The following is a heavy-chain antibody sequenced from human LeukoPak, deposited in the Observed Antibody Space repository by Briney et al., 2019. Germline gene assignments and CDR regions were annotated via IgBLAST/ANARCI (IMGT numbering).Heavy chain of an antibody. Sequence: PSETLSLTCTVSGGSISSSSYYWGWIRQPPGKGLEWIGSIYYSGSTYYNPSLKSRVTISVDTSKNQFSLKLSSVTAADTAVYYCARLAPPWIRWNRDAFDIWGQGTMVTVSS. CDR3: ARLAPPWIRWNRDAFDI. CDR1: GGSISSSSYY. CDR2: IYYSGST. D-gene: IGHD1-1*01. V-gene: IGHV4-39*01. J-gene: IGHJ3*02.